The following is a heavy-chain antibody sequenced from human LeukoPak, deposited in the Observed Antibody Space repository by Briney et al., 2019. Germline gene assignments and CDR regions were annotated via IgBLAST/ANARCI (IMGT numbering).Heavy chain of an antibody. CDR2: ISSGGDII. CDR1: GFTFTDHY. D-gene: IGHD3-10*01. Sequence: GGSLRLSCAASGFTFTDHYMSWVRQAPGKGLEWVSYISSGGDIIYYADSVKGRFTVSRDNAKNPLYLQMNSLRAEDTAVYYCTREDYYYASGHWAQGTLVTVSS. J-gene: IGHJ4*02. CDR3: TREDYYYASGH. V-gene: IGHV3-11*04.